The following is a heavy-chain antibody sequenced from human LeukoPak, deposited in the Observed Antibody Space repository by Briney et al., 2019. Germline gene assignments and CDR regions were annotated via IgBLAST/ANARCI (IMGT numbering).Heavy chain of an antibody. J-gene: IGHJ3*02. CDR3: AEDGLSARALTYGHDI. D-gene: IGHD3-10*01. Sequence: GGSLRLSCVASGFTFSNYAMTWVRQAPGKGLAWVSTISDSGGTAFYADSVKGRFTISRDNSENTLYLQMNSLRADDTALYYCAEDGLSARALTYGHDIWGQGTMVTVSS. CDR2: ISDSGGTA. V-gene: IGHV3-23*01. CDR1: GFTFSNYA.